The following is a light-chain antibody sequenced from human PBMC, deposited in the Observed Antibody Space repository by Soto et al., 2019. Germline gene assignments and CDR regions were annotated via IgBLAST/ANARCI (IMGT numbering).Light chain of an antibody. CDR2: DAS. V-gene: IGKV1-5*01. Sequence: DIQMTQSPSTLSASVGDRVTITCRASESMSGWLAWYQQKPGKAPKLLIYDASSLESGVPSRFSGSGSGTEFTLTISSLQPDDVGSYHCQQYKSYFLSFGGGTKVQIK. J-gene: IGKJ4*01. CDR1: ESMSGW. CDR3: QQYKSYFLS.